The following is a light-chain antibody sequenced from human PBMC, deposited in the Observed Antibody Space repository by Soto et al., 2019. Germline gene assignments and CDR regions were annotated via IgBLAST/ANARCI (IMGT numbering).Light chain of an antibody. CDR3: QQYSSSSYT. CDR1: QSFSSSY. CDR2: GDS. J-gene: IGKJ2*01. V-gene: IGKV3-20*01. Sequence: EIVLTQSPGTLSLSPGEGATLSCRTSQSFSSSYLAWYQQKPGQAPRLLIYGDSSRAAGLPDRFSGSGSGTDFDLTISSLEPEDFAVYYCQQYSSSSYTFGQGTNLEIK.